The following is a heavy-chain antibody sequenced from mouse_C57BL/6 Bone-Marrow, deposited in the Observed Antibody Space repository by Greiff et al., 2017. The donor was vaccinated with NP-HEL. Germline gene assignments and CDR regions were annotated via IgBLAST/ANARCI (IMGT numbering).Heavy chain of an antibody. Sequence: VQLQQSGAELAKPGASVKLSCKASGYTFTSYWLHWVKQRPGQGLEWIGYINPSSGYTKYNQKFKDKATLTADKPSSTAYMQLSSLTYEDSAVYYCAKNYYYGSSWFAYWGQGTLVTVSA. V-gene: IGHV1-7*01. CDR2: INPSSGYT. D-gene: IGHD1-1*01. J-gene: IGHJ3*01. CDR3: AKNYYYGSSWFAY. CDR1: GYTFTSYW.